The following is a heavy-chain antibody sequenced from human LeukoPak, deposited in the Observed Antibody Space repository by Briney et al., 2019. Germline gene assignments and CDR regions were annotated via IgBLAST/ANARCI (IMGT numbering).Heavy chain of an antibody. Sequence: ASVKVSCKASGYTFTSYYMHWVRRAPGQGLEWMGIINPSGGSTSYAQKFQGRVTMTRDTSTSTVCMELSSLRSEDTAVYYCARDNIVVVPAAMGYNWFDPWGQGTLVTVSS. D-gene: IGHD2-2*01. J-gene: IGHJ5*02. CDR2: INPSGGST. V-gene: IGHV1-46*01. CDR1: GYTFTSYY. CDR3: ARDNIVVVPAAMGYNWFDP.